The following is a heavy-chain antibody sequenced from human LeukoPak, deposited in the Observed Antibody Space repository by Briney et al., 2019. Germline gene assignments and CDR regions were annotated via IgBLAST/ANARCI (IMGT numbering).Heavy chain of an antibody. CDR2: IEQDGSEK. J-gene: IGHJ4*02. V-gene: IGHV3-7*01. CDR1: GFTFNNYW. CDR3: ARDLRTPGFFDY. Sequence: GGSLRLSCAASGFTFNNYWMNCVRQAPGKGLEWVANIEQDGSEKYYVDSVKSRFTISRDNAKNSLSLQMNSLRAEDTAVYYCARDLRTPGFFDYWGQGTLVTVSS.